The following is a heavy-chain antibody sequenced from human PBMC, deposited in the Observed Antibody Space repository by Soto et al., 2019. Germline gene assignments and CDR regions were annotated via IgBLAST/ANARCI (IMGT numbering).Heavy chain of an antibody. V-gene: IGHV3-21*01. CDR3: TRDASRDSSARGWFDP. D-gene: IGHD6-13*01. CDR1: GFTFRSFT. CDR2: ISSNSAYI. Sequence: GGSLRLSCAASGFTFRSFTMNWVRQAPGKGLEWVSTISSNSAYIYYTDALRDRFTISRDNAKNSLHLQMNSLRAEDTAVYHCTRDASRDSSARGWFDPWGPGTLVTVSS. J-gene: IGHJ5*02.